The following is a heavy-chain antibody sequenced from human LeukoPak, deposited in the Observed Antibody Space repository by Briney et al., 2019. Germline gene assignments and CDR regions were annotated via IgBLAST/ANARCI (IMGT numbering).Heavy chain of an antibody. CDR2: ITSSGGGT. CDR3: ARRIPSWYYVDY. CDR1: ASTVINYA. D-gene: IGHD2-15*01. V-gene: IGHV3-23*01. J-gene: IGHJ4*02. Sequence: GGSLRLSRAASASTVINYAITSVSHPPGKGLEWVTAITSSGGGTNSPASVKGRFTTSRENSKNTLYLQMNSLRAEDTAIYYCARRIPSWYYVDYCGQGTLVTVS.